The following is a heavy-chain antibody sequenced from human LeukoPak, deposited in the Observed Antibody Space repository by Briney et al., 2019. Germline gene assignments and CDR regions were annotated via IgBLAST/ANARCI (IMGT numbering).Heavy chain of an antibody. V-gene: IGHV3-11*01. CDR3: VRGRDYVGVAASLDL. J-gene: IGHJ5*02. CDR1: GFNFSDYY. CDR2: ISSRSITI. Sequence: PGGSLRLSCVASGFNFSDYYMSWIRLTPGKGLEWVSYISSRSITIYYVDPVKGRFTISRDDAKNSLSLQMNNLRAEDTALYYCVRGRDYVGVAASLDLWGRGTLVTLS. D-gene: IGHD4-17*01.